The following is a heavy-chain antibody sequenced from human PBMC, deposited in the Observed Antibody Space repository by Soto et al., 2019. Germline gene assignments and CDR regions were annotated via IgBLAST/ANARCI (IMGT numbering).Heavy chain of an antibody. CDR2: IKSKTDGGTT. CDR1: GFTFSNAW. Sequence: TGGSLRLSCAASGFTFSNAWMSWVRQAPGKGLEWVGRIKSKTDGGTTDYAAPVKGRFTISRDDSKNTLYLQMNSLKTEDTAVYYCTTDRMVRGVISSFDYWGQGTLVTVSS. V-gene: IGHV3-15*01. J-gene: IGHJ4*02. D-gene: IGHD3-10*01. CDR3: TTDRMVRGVISSFDY.